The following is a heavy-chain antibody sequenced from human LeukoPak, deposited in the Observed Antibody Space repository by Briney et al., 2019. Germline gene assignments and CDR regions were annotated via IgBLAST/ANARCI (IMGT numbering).Heavy chain of an antibody. J-gene: IGHJ4*02. CDR2: INHSGST. Sequence: SETLSLTCAVYGGSFSGYYWSWIRQPPGKGLEWIGEINHSGSTNYNPSLKSRVTISVGTSKNQYSLKLSSVTVADAAVYYCARVSNGDYAYWGQGTLVTVSS. V-gene: IGHV4-34*01. D-gene: IGHD4-17*01. CDR1: GGSFSGYY. CDR3: ARVSNGDYAY.